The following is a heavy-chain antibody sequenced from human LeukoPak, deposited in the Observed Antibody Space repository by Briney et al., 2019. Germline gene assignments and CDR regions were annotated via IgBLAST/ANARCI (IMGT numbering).Heavy chain of an antibody. V-gene: IGHV1-2*02. CDR1: GYTFTGFY. Sequence: ASVKVSCKASGYTFTGFYIHWVRQAPGQGLEWMGWTNTNSGGTNYAQKFQGRVTMTRDTSISTAYMELSRLRSDDTAVYYCARDGSPEFGGFGELLWPATLDYWGQGILVTVSS. CDR2: TNTNSGGT. J-gene: IGHJ4*02. CDR3: ARDGSPEFGGFGELLWPATLDY. D-gene: IGHD3-10*01.